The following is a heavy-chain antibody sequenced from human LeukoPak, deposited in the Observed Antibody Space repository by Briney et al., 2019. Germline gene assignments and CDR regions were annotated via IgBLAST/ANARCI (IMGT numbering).Heavy chain of an antibody. CDR3: ARNYYDSSGRRYYYYYYMDV. CDR2: IYYSGST. V-gene: IGHV4-59*01. J-gene: IGHJ6*03. CDR1: GGSISSYY. Sequence: SETLSLTCTVSGGSISSYYWSWIRQPPGKGQEWIGYIYYSGSTNYKPSLKSRVTISVDTSKNQFSLSLSSVTAADTAVYYCARNYYDSSGRRYYYYYYMDVWGKGTTVTVSS. D-gene: IGHD3-22*01.